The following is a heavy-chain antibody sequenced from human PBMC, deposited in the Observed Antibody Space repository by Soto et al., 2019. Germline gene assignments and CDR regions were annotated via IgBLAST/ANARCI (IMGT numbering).Heavy chain of an antibody. J-gene: IGHJ4*02. D-gene: IGHD6-6*01. CDR3: VKVPTWPEAAPG. Sequence: VGSLRLSCSASGFTFSSYAMHWVRQAPGKGLEYVSAISSNGGSTYYADSVKGRFTISRDNSKKTLYLQMSSLRAEDTAVYYCVKVPTWPEAAPGWGQGTLVTVSS. CDR1: GFTFSSYA. CDR2: ISSNGGST. V-gene: IGHV3-64D*06.